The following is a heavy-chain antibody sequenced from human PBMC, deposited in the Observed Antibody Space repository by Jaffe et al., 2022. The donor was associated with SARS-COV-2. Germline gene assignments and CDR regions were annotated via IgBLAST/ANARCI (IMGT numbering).Heavy chain of an antibody. Sequence: QITLKESGPALVKPTQTLTLTCTFSGFSLSTSGVGVGWIRQPPGKAPEWLAIIYWDDDKTYSPSLRSRLTITKDTPKNQVVLTMTNMDPVDTATYYCTHTGAHWGSDYSYYMDVWGKGTTVTVSS. CDR1: GFSLSTSGVG. CDR3: THTGAHWGSDYSYYMDV. D-gene: IGHD7-27*01. J-gene: IGHJ6*03. CDR2: IYWDDDK. V-gene: IGHV2-5*02.